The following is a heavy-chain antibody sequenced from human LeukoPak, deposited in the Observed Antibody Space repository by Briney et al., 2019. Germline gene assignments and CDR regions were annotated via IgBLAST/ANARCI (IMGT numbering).Heavy chain of an antibody. V-gene: IGHV3-11*04. J-gene: IGHJ4*02. Sequence: PGGSLRLSWAASGFTFSDFYMTWIRQAPGKGMELLSYIRGSAHDVSYIDSVRGRFTISRDNAKTSLYLQMNSLRAEDTAVYYCARDLSGVRGYTYGRGIDYWGQGTLVTVSS. D-gene: IGHD5-18*01. CDR2: IRGSAHDV. CDR3: ARDLSGVRGYTYGRGIDY. CDR1: GFTFSDFY.